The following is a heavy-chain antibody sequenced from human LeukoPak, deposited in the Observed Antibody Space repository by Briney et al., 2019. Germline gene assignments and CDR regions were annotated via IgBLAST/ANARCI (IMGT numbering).Heavy chain of an antibody. V-gene: IGHV3-23*01. CDR2: INGSGGST. J-gene: IGHJ4*02. D-gene: IGHD2-2*01. CDR3: AKYLPNQLLKD. Sequence: GGSLRLSCAASGFTFSSYAMSWVRQAPGKGLEWVSVINGSGGSTYYADSVKGRFTISRDNSKNTLYLQMNSLRAEDTAVYYCAKYLPNQLLKDWGQGTLVTVSS. CDR1: GFTFSSYA.